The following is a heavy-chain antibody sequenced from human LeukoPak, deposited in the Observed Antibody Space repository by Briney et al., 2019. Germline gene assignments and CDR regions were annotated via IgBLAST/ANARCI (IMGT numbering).Heavy chain of an antibody. D-gene: IGHD1-14*01. Sequence: SETLSLTCAVYGGSFSGYYWSWIRQPPGKGLEWIGEINHSGSTNYNPSLKSRVTISVDTSKNQFSLKLSSVTAADTAVYYCARGLTRDYWGQGTLVTASS. J-gene: IGHJ4*02. V-gene: IGHV4-34*01. CDR3: ARGLTRDY. CDR1: GGSFSGYY. CDR2: INHSGST.